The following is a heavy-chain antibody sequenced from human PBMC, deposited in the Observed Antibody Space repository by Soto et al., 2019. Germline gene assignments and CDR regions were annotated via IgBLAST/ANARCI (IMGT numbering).Heavy chain of an antibody. J-gene: IGHJ4*02. Sequence: AGSLRLSCAASAFTLSSYVMTWVRQVPGKGLEWVSGISDSGGSTYYADSVKGRFTISRDNSKNTLYLQMNSLRAEDTAIYYCAKSGYYSDSSALLWGQGTLVTVSS. V-gene: IGHV3-23*01. D-gene: IGHD3-22*01. CDR3: AKSGYYSDSSALL. CDR2: ISDSGGST. CDR1: AFTLSSYV.